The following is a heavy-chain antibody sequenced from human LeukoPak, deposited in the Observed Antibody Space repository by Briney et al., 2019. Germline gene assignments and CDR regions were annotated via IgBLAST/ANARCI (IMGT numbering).Heavy chain of an antibody. D-gene: IGHD3-22*01. Sequence: GGSLRLSCAASGFTFSSYAMSWVRQAPGKGLEWISAITASGAGTYYADSVKGRFTISRDNSKSTLYLQMNSLRAEDTAIYYCAKRDNSGRTPGPPDYWGQGTLVTVSS. V-gene: IGHV3-23*01. CDR3: AKRDNSGRTPGPPDY. J-gene: IGHJ4*02. CDR2: ITASGAGT. CDR1: GFTFSSYA.